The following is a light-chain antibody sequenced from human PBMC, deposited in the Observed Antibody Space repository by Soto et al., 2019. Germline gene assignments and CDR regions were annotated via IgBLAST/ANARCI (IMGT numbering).Light chain of an antibody. Sequence: STGAVSLAQEERAALSWRASQSVHSAYFAWYQQKPGQAPRLLIYGASSRATGIPDRFSGSGSGTDFTLTISSLEPEDFAVYYCQQYGSSPPITFGQGTRLEIK. CDR2: GAS. V-gene: IGKV3-20*01. CDR1: QSVHSAY. CDR3: QQYGSSPPIT. J-gene: IGKJ5*01.